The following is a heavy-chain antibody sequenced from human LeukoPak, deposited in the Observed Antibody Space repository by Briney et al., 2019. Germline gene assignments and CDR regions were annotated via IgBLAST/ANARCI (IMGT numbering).Heavy chain of an antibody. J-gene: IGHJ4*02. CDR3: ARHIEVAVYYFDY. CDR1: GYTFTDYY. V-gene: IGHV1-2*02. CDR2: INPNSGGT. Sequence: GASVKVSCKASGYTFTDYYLHWVRQAPGQGLEWMGWINPNSGGTIYAQKFKGRVTMTRDTSISTAYMELSRLRSDDSALYYCARHIEVAVYYFDYWGQGALVTVSS. D-gene: IGHD6-13*01.